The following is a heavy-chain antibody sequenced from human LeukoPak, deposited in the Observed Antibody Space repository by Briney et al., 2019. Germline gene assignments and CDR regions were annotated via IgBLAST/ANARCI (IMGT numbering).Heavy chain of an antibody. CDR2: ISRGSSYI. D-gene: IGHD1-26*01. J-gene: IGHJ6*03. CDR3: ARDPYSGSYGAHYYYYMDV. CDR1: VFTFSSYN. V-gene: IGHV3-21*01. Sequence: GGSLRLSCVSSVFTFSSYNMNWVRQARGQGLEGVSSISRGSSYIYYAHSVKGRFTISRDNAKSSLYLQMNSLRAEDTAVYYCARDPYSGSYGAHYYYYMDVWGKGTTVTISS.